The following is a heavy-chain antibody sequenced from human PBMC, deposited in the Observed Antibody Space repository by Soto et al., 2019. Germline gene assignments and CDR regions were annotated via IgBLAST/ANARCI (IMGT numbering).Heavy chain of an antibody. CDR3: APVRCRSGGSSSYYSNAIDF. Sequence: WETLSLTCSASGGCISSYYWRWIRQPPGKGLEWIGYIYYSGSTNYNPSLKSRGTISVDPTKNQIFLNLSSVTAADTAVYYWAPVRCRSGGSSSYYSNAIDFCRQGPTRTVS. J-gene: IGHJ6*02. CDR2: IYYSGST. D-gene: IGHD2-15*01. CDR1: GGCISSYY. V-gene: IGHV4-59*01.